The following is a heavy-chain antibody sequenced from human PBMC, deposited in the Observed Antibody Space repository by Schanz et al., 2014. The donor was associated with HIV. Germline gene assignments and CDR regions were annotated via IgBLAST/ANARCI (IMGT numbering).Heavy chain of an antibody. CDR1: GFTFSSFA. D-gene: IGHD3-16*01. Sequence: QVQLVESGGGVVQPGRSLRLSCAASGFTFSSFAMHWVRQAPGKGLEWETLISYEGTKRYYADSVKGRFTVSRDNSKNTLFLQMNSLRGEDTAVYYCARVANWDYYGMDVWGRGTTVTVSS. CDR3: ARVANWDYYGMDV. J-gene: IGHJ6*02. V-gene: IGHV3-30-3*01. CDR2: ISYEGTKR.